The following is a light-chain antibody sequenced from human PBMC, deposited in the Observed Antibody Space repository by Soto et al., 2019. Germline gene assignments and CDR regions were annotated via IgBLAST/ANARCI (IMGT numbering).Light chain of an antibody. CDR3: QHYNSYSEA. V-gene: IGKV1-5*03. J-gene: IGKJ1*01. CDR1: QTISSW. CDR2: KAS. Sequence: DIQMTQSPSTLSGSVGDRVTITCRASQTISSWLAWYQQKPGKAPKLLIYKASTLKSGVPSRFSGSGSGTEFTLTISSLQPDDFATYSCQHYNSYSEAFGQGTKVDNK.